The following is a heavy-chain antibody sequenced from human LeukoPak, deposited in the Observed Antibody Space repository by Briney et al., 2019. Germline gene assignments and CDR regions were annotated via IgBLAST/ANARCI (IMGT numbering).Heavy chain of an antibody. Sequence: GGSLRLSCTASGFPFSGHWMHWARQLPGKGLVWVSRISPTGGTTSYADSVKGRFTVSRDNAKNTLYLQVNNLRAEDTAVYYCARGPNSNWSGLDFWGQGTLLTVSS. J-gene: IGHJ4*02. CDR1: GFPFSGHW. V-gene: IGHV3-74*01. D-gene: IGHD6-6*01. CDR2: ISPTGGTT. CDR3: ARGPNSNWSGLDF.